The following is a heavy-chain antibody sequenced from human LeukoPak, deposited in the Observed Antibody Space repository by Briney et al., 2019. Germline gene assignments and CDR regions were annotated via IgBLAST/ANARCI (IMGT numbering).Heavy chain of an antibody. J-gene: IGHJ3*02. CDR1: GGSISSADYY. CDR2: LYSSGSA. V-gene: IGHV4-30-4*01. CDR3: AGDHLPRDNAFDI. D-gene: IGHD3-16*01. Sequence: PSQTLSLTCTVSGGSISSADYYWSWIRQAPGKGLEWIGFLYSSGSAFNNPSLKSRVTISIDTSKNQFSLKLTSVTAADTAVYYCAGDHLPRDNAFDIWGQGTMVTVSS.